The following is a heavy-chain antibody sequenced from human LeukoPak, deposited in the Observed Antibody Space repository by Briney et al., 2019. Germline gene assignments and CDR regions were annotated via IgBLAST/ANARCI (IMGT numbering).Heavy chain of an antibody. CDR3: ARGIWTDAFDI. Sequence: GGSLRLSCAASGFTFDDYAMHWVRQAPGKGLEWVSGISWNSGSIGYADSVKGRFTISRDNAKNSLYLQMNSLRAEDTAVYYCARGIWTDAFDIWGQGTMVTVSS. J-gene: IGHJ3*02. D-gene: IGHD1-1*01. CDR1: GFTFDDYA. CDR2: ISWNSGSI. V-gene: IGHV3-9*01.